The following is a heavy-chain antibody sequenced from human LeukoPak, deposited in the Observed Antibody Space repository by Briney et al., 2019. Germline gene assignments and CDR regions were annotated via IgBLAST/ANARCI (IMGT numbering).Heavy chain of an antibody. J-gene: IGHJ6*02. Sequence: GGSLRLSCAASGFTFSCYWMSWVRQAPGKGLEWVANIKQDGSEKYYVDSVKGRFTISRDNAKNSLYLQMNSLRAEDTAVYYCARDSYCGGDCYSPYYYYGMDVWGQGTTVTVSS. CDR1: GFTFSCYW. CDR2: IKQDGSEK. CDR3: ARDSYCGGDCYSPYYYYGMDV. V-gene: IGHV3-7*03. D-gene: IGHD2-21*02.